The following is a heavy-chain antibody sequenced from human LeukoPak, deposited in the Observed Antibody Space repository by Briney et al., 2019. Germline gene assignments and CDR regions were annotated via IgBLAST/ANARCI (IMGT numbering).Heavy chain of an antibody. Sequence: PRGALRLSCAQSGLTFSNGWMSWVRQAPGEGLEWVGRIITKTDGGTTDYAAPVKGRFTISRDDSKNTLYLQMNSLKTEDTAVYFCTTGYYDILTGYFSFDYWGQGTLVTVSS. D-gene: IGHD3-9*01. J-gene: IGHJ4*02. V-gene: IGHV3-15*01. CDR2: IITKTDGGTT. CDR3: TTGYYDILTGYFSFDY. CDR1: GLTFSNGW.